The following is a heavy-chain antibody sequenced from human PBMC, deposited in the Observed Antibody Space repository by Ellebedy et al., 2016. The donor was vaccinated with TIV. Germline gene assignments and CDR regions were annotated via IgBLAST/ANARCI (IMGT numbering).Heavy chain of an antibody. D-gene: IGHD3-22*01. Sequence: GGSLRLSCAASGFTFGSFAMHWVRQAPGKGLEWLSVISGGGDNTYNADSVKGRFTITRDNSKNTLFLQMNRLRAEDTAVYYCAKGSSSGFNYDRVGFQYWGQGTLVTVSS. CDR1: GFTFGSFA. CDR3: AKGSSSGFNYDRVGFQY. CDR2: ISGGGDNT. V-gene: IGHV3-23*01. J-gene: IGHJ4*02.